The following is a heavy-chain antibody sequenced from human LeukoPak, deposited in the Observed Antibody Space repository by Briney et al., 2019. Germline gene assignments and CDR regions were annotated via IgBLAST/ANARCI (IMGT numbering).Heavy chain of an antibody. CDR2: IRYDGSNK. J-gene: IGHJ2*01. CDR3: AREVWGSYNWYFDL. V-gene: IGHV3-30*02. CDR1: GFTFISYG. D-gene: IGHD3-16*01. Sequence: GGSLRLSCAASGFTFISYGMHWVRQAPGKGLEWVAFIRYDGSNKYYADSVKGRFTISRDNAKSSLYLQMNSLRVDDTAVYYCAREVWGSYNWYFDLWGRGTLVTVSS.